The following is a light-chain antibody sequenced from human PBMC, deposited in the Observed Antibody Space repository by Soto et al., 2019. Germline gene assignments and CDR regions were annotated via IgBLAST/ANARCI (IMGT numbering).Light chain of an antibody. J-gene: IGKJ4*01. CDR2: GAS. CDR1: QPVGIN. CDR3: QQYSDWPPVT. Sequence: ETFVTQSPATLSLSPGARATLSCRAGQPVGINFAWYQQKPGQAPRLLIYGASTRATGVPARFSGSGSGTDFTLTITRLQSEDFAVYYCQQYSDWPPVTFGGGTKVEIE. V-gene: IGKV3-15*01.